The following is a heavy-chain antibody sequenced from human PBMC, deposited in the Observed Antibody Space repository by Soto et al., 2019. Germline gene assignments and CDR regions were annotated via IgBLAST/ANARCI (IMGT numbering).Heavy chain of an antibody. V-gene: IGHV4-61*01. Sequence: SETLSLTCTVSGGSVSSGSYYWSWIRQPPGKGLEWIGYIYYSGSTNYNPSLKSRVTISVDTSKNQFSLKLSSVTAADTAVYYCARVLGRDGYNIDYWGQGTLVTVSS. CDR3: ARVLGRDGYNIDY. CDR2: IYYSGST. D-gene: IGHD5-12*01. CDR1: GGSVSSGSYY. J-gene: IGHJ4*02.